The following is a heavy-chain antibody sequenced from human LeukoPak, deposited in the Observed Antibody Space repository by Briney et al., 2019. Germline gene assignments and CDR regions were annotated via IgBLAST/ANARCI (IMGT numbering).Heavy chain of an antibody. CDR2: ITSSSSDI. CDR3: ASGGTTFDY. J-gene: IGHJ4*02. CDR1: GFTFSSHY. V-gene: IGHV3-21*01. Sequence: GGSLRLSCAASGFTFSSHYMNWVRQAPGKGLEWVSSITSSSSDIFYADSVKGRFTSSRDNAKNSLYLQMNSLRAEDTAVYYCASGGTTFDYWGQGTLVTVSS. D-gene: IGHD3-16*01.